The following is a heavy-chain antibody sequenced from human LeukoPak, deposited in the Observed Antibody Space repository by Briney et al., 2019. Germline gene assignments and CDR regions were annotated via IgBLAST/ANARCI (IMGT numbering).Heavy chain of an antibody. D-gene: IGHD5-12*01. CDR3: ARGGYDSGRGYYYGMDV. CDR2: ISSSSSYI. V-gene: IGHV3-21*01. Sequence: GGSLRLSCAASGFTFSSYWMGWVRQAPGKGLEWVSSISSSSSYIYYADSVKGRFTISRDNAKNSLYLQMNSLRAEDTAVYYCARGGYDSGRGYYYGMDVWGQGTTVTVSS. CDR1: GFTFSSYW. J-gene: IGHJ6*02.